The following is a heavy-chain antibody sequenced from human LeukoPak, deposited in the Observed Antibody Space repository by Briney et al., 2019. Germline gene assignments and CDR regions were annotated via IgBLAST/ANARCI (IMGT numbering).Heavy chain of an antibody. J-gene: IGHJ4*02. CDR3: ARGLGDSSGYYFSDN. V-gene: IGHV1-69*13. CDR2: IIPIFGTG. CDR1: GGTFSTSA. D-gene: IGHD3-22*01. Sequence: SSVKVSCKTSGGTFSTSAISWVRRAPGQGLEWTGGIIPIFGTGNYAQKFQGRVTITADEFTSTAYMELSSLTSEDTAVYYCARGLGDSSGYYFSDNWGQGTLVTVSS.